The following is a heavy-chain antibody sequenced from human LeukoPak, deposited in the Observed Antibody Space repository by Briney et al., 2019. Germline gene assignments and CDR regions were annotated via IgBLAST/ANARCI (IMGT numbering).Heavy chain of an antibody. V-gene: IGHV1-24*01. D-gene: IGHD5-12*01. CDR2: FDPEDGET. J-gene: IGHJ4*02. Sequence: EASVKVSCKVSGYTLTELSMHWVRQAPGKGLEWMGGFDPEDGETIYAQKFQGRVTMTEDTSTDTAYMELSSLRAEDTAVYYCAKALAATVPYGYYFDYWGQGTLVTVSS. CDR3: AKALAATVPYGYYFDY. CDR1: GYTLTELS.